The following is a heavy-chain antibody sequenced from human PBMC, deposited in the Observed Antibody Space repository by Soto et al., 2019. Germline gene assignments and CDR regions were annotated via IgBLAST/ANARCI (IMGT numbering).Heavy chain of an antibody. D-gene: IGHD6-13*01. CDR2: ISGSGGST. Sequence: EVQLLESGGGLVQPGGSLRLSRAASGFTFSSYAMSWVRQAPGKGLEWVSAISGSGGSTYYADSVKGRFTISRDNSKNTLYLQMNSLRAEDTAVYYCAKARADGTWSYYGMDVWGQGTRVTVSS. V-gene: IGHV3-23*01. J-gene: IGHJ6*02. CDR3: AKARADGTWSYYGMDV. CDR1: GFTFSSYA.